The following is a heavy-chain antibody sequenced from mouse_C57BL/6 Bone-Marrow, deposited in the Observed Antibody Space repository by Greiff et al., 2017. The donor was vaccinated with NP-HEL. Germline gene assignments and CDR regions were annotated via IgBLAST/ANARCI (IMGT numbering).Heavy chain of an antibody. J-gene: IGHJ3*01. Sequence: QVQLQQSGAELARPGASVKLSCKASGYTFTSYGISWVKQRPGQGLEWIGEIYPRSGNTYYNEKFKGKATLTADKSSSTAYMELRSLTSEDSAVDFCARPDLSGGFAYWGQGTLVTVSA. D-gene: IGHD2-3*01. CDR1: GYTFTSYG. V-gene: IGHV1-81*01. CDR2: IYPRSGNT. CDR3: ARPDLSGGFAY.